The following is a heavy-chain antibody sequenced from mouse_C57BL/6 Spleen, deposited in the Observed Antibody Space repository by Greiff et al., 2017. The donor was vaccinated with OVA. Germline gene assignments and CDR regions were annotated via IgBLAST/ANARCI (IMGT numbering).Heavy chain of an antibody. J-gene: IGHJ3*01. CDR3: ARYGGFAWFAY. D-gene: IGHD1-2*01. CDR1: GYAFTNYL. V-gene: IGHV1-54*01. Sequence: VQLQQSGAELVRPGTSVKVSCKASGYAFTNYLIEWVKQRPGQGLEWIGVINPGSGGTNYNEKFKGKATLTADKSSSSAYMQLSSLTSEDSAVYFCARYGGFAWFAYWGQGTMVTVSA. CDR2: INPGSGGT.